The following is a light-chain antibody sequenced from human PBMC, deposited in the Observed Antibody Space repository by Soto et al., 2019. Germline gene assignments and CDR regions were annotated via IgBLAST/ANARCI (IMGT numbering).Light chain of an antibody. CDR3: QQLNTYPLFA. CDR1: QDISRY. CDR2: AAS. Sequence: DIQLTQSPSFLSASVGDRVTITCRASQDISRYLAWDQQKAGKAPKLLIYAASTLQKGVPSRFSGSGSGTEFTLTISSLQPDDFATYYCQQLNTYPLFAFGPGTEVDI. J-gene: IGKJ3*01. V-gene: IGKV1-9*01.